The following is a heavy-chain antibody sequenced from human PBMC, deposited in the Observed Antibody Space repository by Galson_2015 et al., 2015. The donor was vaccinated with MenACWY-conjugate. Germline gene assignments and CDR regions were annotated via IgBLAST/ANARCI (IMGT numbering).Heavy chain of an antibody. Sequence: SLSLSCAASGFTFSSYWMTWVRQGPGQGLEWLANIKQDGTERYYVDSVKGRFTISRDNAKNSLYLEMNSLRGEDTAVYYCATSERFRLYQFYGMDVWGQGTTVTVSS. D-gene: IGHD3-16*02. CDR3: ATSERFRLYQFYGMDV. V-gene: IGHV3-7*03. J-gene: IGHJ6*02. CDR2: IKQDGTER. CDR1: GFTFSSYW.